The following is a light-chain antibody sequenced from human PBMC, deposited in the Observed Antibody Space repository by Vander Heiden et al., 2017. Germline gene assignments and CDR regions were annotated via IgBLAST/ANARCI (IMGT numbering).Light chain of an antibody. Sequence: DIVMTQSLDSLAVSLGERATIHCKSSQNILYSSNNKNYLAWYQQRPGQPPKLLIYWASTRESGVPDRFSGSGSGTDFTLTISSLQAEDVAVYYCQQYYSTPLTFGGGTKVEIK. J-gene: IGKJ4*01. V-gene: IGKV4-1*01. CDR1: QNILYSSNNKNY. CDR3: QQYYSTPLT. CDR2: WAS.